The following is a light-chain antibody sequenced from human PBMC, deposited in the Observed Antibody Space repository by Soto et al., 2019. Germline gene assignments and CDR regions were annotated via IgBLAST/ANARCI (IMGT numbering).Light chain of an antibody. J-gene: IGLJ3*02. V-gene: IGLV1-40*01. CDR2: NSI. CDR3: QSYDRSLSGWV. CDR1: SSNIGAGYD. Sequence: QLVLTQPPSVSGAPGQRVTISCTGSSSNIGAGYDVQWYQQVPGTAPKLLISNSINRPSGVPDRFSGSRSDTSASLAITGIQADDEADYYCQSYDRSLSGWVFGGGTKVTVL.